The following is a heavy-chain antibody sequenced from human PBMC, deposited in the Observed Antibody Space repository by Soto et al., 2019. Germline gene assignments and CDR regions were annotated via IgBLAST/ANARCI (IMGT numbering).Heavy chain of an antibody. CDR1: GITISNYP. D-gene: IGHD3-22*01. Sequence: EVQLLESGGGLVQPGGSLRLSCAASGITISNYPMSWVRQAPGKGLDWVTGISGRGDRTYYADSAKGRFTISKDISRNSMSLQLDSLGVEDTAGYFCVKDDGGYPSTAPHWGQGTLVTVSS. V-gene: IGHV3-23*01. CDR3: VKDDGGYPSTAPH. J-gene: IGHJ4*02. CDR2: ISGRGDRT.